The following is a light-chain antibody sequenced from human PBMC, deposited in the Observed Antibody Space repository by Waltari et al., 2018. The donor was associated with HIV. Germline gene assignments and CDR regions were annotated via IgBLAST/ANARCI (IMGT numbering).Light chain of an antibody. V-gene: IGLV2-18*02. CDR1: SSDVGSYNL. CDR2: EVT. Sequence: QSALTQPPSVSGSPGQSVTISCTGTSSDVGSYNLVYWYQQSPGTASKLMVYEVTYRPSGVPERFSGAKSGNTASLTISGLQAEDEADYYCSSFTSSSTVVFGGGTKLTVL. CDR3: SSFTSSSTVV. J-gene: IGLJ3*02.